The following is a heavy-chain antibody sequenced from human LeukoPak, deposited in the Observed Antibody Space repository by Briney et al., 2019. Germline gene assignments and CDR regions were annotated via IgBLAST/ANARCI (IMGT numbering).Heavy chain of an antibody. D-gene: IGHD3-10*01. V-gene: IGHV3-21*01. CDR2: ISGGGSYI. Sequence: GGSLRLSCAASGFNFSGYSMNWVRQAPGKGLEWVSSISGGGSYIYYADSVKGRFTISRDNAKNSLYLQMNSLRAEDTAVYYCASSHYYGSGTFFPFDYWGQGTLVTVSS. J-gene: IGHJ4*02. CDR3: ASSHYYGSGTFFPFDY. CDR1: GFNFSGYS.